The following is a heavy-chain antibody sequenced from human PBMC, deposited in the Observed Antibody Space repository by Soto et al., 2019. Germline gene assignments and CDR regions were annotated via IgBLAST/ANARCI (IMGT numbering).Heavy chain of an antibody. CDR2: IIPISDTT. V-gene: IGHV1-69*01. J-gene: IGHJ6*02. CDR3: ARSQGSSTSLEIYYYYYYGMDV. Sequence: QVQLVQSGAEVKKPGSSVKVSCKASGGTFSSYAISWVRQAPGQGLEWMGGIIPISDTTNYAQKFQGRVTITADESTSTDYMALSSLRSEDTAVYYCARSQGSSTSLEIYYYYYYGMDVWGQGTTVTVSS. CDR1: GGTFSSYA. D-gene: IGHD2-2*01.